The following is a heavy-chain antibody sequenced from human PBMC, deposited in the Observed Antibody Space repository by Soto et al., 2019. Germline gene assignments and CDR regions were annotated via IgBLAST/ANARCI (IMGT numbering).Heavy chain of an antibody. D-gene: IGHD6-13*01. V-gene: IGHV1-3*01. CDR2: INAGNGNT. CDR1: GYTFTSYA. J-gene: IGHJ5*02. Sequence: QVQLVQSGAEVKKPGASVKVSCKASGYTFTSYAMHWVRQAPGQRLEWMGWINAGNGNTKYSQKVQGRVTITRDTSASRAYMELSSLRSEDTAVYYCARTRGSSGYEEWFDPCGQGTLVTFSS. CDR3: ARTRGSSGYEEWFDP.